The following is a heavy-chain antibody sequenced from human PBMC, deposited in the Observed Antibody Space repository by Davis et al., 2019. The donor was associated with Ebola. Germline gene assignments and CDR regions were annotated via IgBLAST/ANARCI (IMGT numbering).Heavy chain of an antibody. D-gene: IGHD3-10*01. CDR1: GFTFSSYW. CDR2: INSDGSST. J-gene: IGHJ6*02. CDR3: ARESYDYGAGSSGYYGMDV. Sequence: GESLKISCAASGFTFSSYWMHWVRQAPGKGLVWVSRINSDGSSTSYADSVKGRFTISRDNAKNTLYLQMNSLRAEDTAVYYCARESYDYGAGSSGYYGMDVWGQGTTVTVSS. V-gene: IGHV3-74*01.